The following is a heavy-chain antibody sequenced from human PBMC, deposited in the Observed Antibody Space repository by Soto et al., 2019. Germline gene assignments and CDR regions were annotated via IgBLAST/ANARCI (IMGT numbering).Heavy chain of an antibody. J-gene: IGHJ6*02. V-gene: IGHV1-46*01. CDR1: GYTFTSYY. CDR2: INPSGGST. Sequence: QVQLVQSEAEVKKPGASVKVSCKASGYTFTSYYMHWVRQAPGQGLEWMGIINPSGGSTSYAQKFQGRVTMTRDTSTSTVYRERSSLRSEDAAVYYCARTGQPDPYGMDVWGQGTTVTVSS. CDR3: ARTGQPDPYGMDV. D-gene: IGHD1-1*01.